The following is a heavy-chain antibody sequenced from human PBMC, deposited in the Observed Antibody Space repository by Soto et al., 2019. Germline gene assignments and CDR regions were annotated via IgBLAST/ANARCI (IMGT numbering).Heavy chain of an antibody. CDR1: GYSFTSYW. CDR2: FDPTNSYT. D-gene: IGHD4-17*01. V-gene: IGHV5-10-1*01. J-gene: IGHJ4*02. Sequence: EVQLVQSGAEAKKPGEPLRISCQGSGYSFTSYWITWVRQMPGKGLEWMGYFDPTNSYTKYSPSFQGHVTISVDESISTAYLQGSSLKASDTATYYCARHDYGEYVSGCEYWGQGTLVTVSS. CDR3: ARHDYGEYVSGCEY.